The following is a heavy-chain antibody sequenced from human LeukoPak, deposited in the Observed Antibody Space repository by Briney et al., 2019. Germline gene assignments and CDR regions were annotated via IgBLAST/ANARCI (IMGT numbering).Heavy chain of an antibody. CDR3: AREPLPSSGYYSDYYYYGMDV. D-gene: IGHD3-22*01. J-gene: IGHJ6*02. CDR2: IIPIFGTA. V-gene: IGHV1-69*13. CDR1: GGTFISYA. Sequence: GASVKVSCKASGGTFISYAISWVRQAPGQGLEWMGGIIPIFGTANYAQKFQGRVTITADESTSTAYMELSSLRSEDTAVYYCAREPLPSSGYYSDYYYYGMDVWGQGTTVTVSS.